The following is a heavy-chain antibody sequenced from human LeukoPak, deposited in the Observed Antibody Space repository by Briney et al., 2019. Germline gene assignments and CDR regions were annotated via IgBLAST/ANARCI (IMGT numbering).Heavy chain of an antibody. CDR3: VIGVGASDTDY. V-gene: IGHV3-15*05. Sequence: GGSLRLSCVVSGFTFSNAWMSWVRQAPGKGLEWVARIKRKIEGETTDYTAPVKGRFTISRDDSKDTLLLQMNSLKSEDTAVYHCVIGVGASDTDYWGQGTLVTVSS. J-gene: IGHJ4*02. D-gene: IGHD1-26*01. CDR2: IKRKIEGETT. CDR1: GFTFSNAW.